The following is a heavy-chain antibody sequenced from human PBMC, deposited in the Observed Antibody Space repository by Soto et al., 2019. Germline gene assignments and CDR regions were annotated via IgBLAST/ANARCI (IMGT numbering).Heavy chain of an antibody. CDR3: AKETYYDFWSGYYSMYYFDY. J-gene: IGHJ4*02. V-gene: IGHV3-23*01. Sequence: GGSLRLSCAASGFTFSSYAMSWVRQAPGKGLEWVSAISGSGGSTYYADSEKGRFTISRDNSKNTLYLQMNSLRAEDTALYYCAKETYYDFWSGYYSMYYFDYWGQGTLVTVSS. D-gene: IGHD3-3*01. CDR2: ISGSGGST. CDR1: GFTFSSYA.